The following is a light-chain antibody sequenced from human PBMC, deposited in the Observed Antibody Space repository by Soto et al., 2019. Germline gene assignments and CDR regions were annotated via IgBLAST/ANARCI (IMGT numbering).Light chain of an antibody. CDR1: SGSIARNY. CDR3: QSYDSSNPVV. V-gene: IGLV6-57*04. Sequence: NFMLTQPHSVSESPGKTVTISCTRSSGSIARNYVQWYQQRPGSAPTTLIYEDNQRPSGVPDRFSGSIDSSSNSASLTISGLKTEVEADYYCQSYDSSNPVVFGGGTKLTVL. CDR2: EDN. J-gene: IGLJ2*01.